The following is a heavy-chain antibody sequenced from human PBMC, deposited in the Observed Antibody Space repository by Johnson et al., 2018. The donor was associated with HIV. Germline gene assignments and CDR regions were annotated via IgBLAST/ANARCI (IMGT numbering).Heavy chain of an antibody. CDR1: GFIFDNYG. Sequence: QMQLVESGGGVVRPGESLRLSCAASGFIFDNYGVSWVRQAPGKGLEWVAVISYDGSNKYYADSVRGRFTISRDNSKNTLYLQMNSLRAEDTVVYYCASGVVTLSFDIWGQGTMVTVSS. J-gene: IGHJ3*02. CDR3: ASGVVTLSFDI. CDR2: ISYDGSNK. D-gene: IGHD3-3*01. V-gene: IGHV3-30*03.